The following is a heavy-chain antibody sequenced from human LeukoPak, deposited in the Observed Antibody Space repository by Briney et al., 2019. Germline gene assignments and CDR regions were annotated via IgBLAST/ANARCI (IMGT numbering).Heavy chain of an antibody. V-gene: IGHV3-23*01. Sequence: GGSLRLSCAASGFTFSSYAMSWVRQAPGKGLEWVSAISGSGGSTYYADSVKGRFTISRDNSKNTLYLQMNSLRAEDTAVYYCAKETYYGGNSEYYFDYWGQGTLVTVSS. D-gene: IGHD4-23*01. J-gene: IGHJ4*02. CDR3: AKETYYGGNSEYYFDY. CDR2: ISGSGGST. CDR1: GFTFSSYA.